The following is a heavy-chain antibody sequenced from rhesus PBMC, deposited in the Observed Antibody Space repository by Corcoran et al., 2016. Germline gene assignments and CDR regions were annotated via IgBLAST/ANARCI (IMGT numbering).Heavy chain of an antibody. CDR3: TRGQGGYSYGIDY. V-gene: IGHV1S9*01. D-gene: IGHD5-36*01. CDR2: INPSNGNT. Sequence: QVQLVQSGAEVKKPGASVNLSCKASGYTFTSYYIKWVRQAPGQGLEWMGWINPSNGNTGYAQKVQGRVTMTRDTSTSTAYMELSSLRSEDTAVYYCTRGQGGYSYGIDYWGQGVLVTVSS. CDR1: GYTFTSYY. J-gene: IGHJ4*01.